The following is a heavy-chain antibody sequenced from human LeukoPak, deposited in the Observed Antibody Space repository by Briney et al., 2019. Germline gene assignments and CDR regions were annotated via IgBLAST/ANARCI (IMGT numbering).Heavy chain of an antibody. D-gene: IGHD6-13*01. V-gene: IGHV3-33*01. CDR3: ARDYRSSFFYFDY. J-gene: IGHJ4*02. Sequence: GGSLRLSYAASGFTFSSYGMHWVRQAPGKGLEWVAVIWYDGSNKYYADSVKGRFTISRDNSKNTLYLQMNSLRAEDTAVYYCARDYRSSFFYFDYWGQGTLVTVSS. CDR1: GFTFSSYG. CDR2: IWYDGSNK.